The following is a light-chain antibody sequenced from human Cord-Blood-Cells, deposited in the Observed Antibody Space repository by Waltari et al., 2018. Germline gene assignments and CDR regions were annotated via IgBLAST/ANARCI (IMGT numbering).Light chain of an antibody. V-gene: IGLV1-47*01. Sequence: QSVLTQPPSASGTPAHRVTISCSGSSSYMGSNYVYWYLPLPATAPKLLIYRNNQRPSGVPDRFSGSKSGTSASLAISGLRSEDEADYYCAAWDDSLSGWVFGGGTKLTVL. CDR2: RNN. CDR3: AAWDDSLSGWV. J-gene: IGLJ3*02. CDR1: SSYMGSNY.